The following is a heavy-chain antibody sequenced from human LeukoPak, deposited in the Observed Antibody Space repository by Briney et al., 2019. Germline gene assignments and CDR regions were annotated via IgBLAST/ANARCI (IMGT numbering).Heavy chain of an antibody. J-gene: IGHJ4*02. CDR1: GGSINSGTFY. CDR3: VGYYYGSGSYHNYPNFDY. CDR2: MYYDGSS. V-gene: IGHV4-39*01. D-gene: IGHD3-10*01. Sequence: PSETLSLTCTVSGGSINSGTFYWGWIRQPPGKGLEWIGSMYYDGSSYYNPSLKSRVTTSVDTSKNQFSLKLSSVTAADTAVYYCVGYYYGSGSYHNYPNFDYWGQGTLVTVSS.